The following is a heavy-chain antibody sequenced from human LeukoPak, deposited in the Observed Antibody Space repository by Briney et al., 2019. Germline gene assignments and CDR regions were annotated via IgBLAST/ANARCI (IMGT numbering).Heavy chain of an antibody. V-gene: IGHV3-30*18. CDR1: GFTFSSYG. J-gene: IGHJ6*02. Sequence: PGGSLRLSCAASGFTFSSYGMHWVRQAPGKGLEWVAVISYDGSNKYYADSVKGRFTISRDNSKNTLYLQMNSLRAEDTAVYYCAKGVYCSGGSCLNYYYGMDVWGQGATVTVSS. CDR3: AKGVYCSGGSCLNYYYGMDV. CDR2: ISYDGSNK. D-gene: IGHD2-15*01.